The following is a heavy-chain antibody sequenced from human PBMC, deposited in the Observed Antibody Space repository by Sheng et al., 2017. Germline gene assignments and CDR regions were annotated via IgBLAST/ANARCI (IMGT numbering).Heavy chain of an antibody. V-gene: IGHV3-7*01. Sequence: EEQLVESGGGLVQPGGSLRLSCTVSGFTFSHYWMSWVRQAPGKGLEWVANINQDATEKRYVDSVKGRFTISRDNAKNSVYLQMNTLRAEDTAVYYCARDLGLDFGVVTPFDYWGQGTLV. J-gene: IGHJ4*02. D-gene: IGHD3-3*01. CDR1: GFTFSHYW. CDR3: ARDLGLDFGVVTPFDY. CDR2: INQDATEK.